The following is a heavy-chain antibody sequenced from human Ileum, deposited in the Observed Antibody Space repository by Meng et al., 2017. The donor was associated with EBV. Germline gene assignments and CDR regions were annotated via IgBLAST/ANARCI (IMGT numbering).Heavy chain of an antibody. D-gene: IGHD2/OR15-2a*01. V-gene: IGHV3-30*18. J-gene: IGHJ4*02. Sequence: VQRVESGGGVVQPGMSLRVSCEASGFSFDTFVMHWARQAPGKGLEWVAVISYDENIKFYAESVKGRFTISSDNSKNTLYLQLNSLRPDDTAFYYCTNLSFWGQGTLVTVSS. CDR2: ISYDENIK. CDR1: GFSFDTFV. CDR3: TNLSF.